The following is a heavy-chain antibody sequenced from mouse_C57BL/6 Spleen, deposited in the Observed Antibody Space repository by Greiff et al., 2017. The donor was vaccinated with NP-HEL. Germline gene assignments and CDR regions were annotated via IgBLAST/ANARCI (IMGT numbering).Heavy chain of an antibody. CDR3: ARRGLRSYFDY. CDR1: GYTFTDYY. D-gene: IGHD2-4*01. CDR2: INPYNGGT. V-gene: IGHV1-19*01. Sequence: VQLKQSGPVLVKPGASVKMSCKASGYTFTDYYMNWVKQSHGKSLEWIGVINPYNGGTSYNQKFKGKATLTVDKSSSTAYMELNSLTSEDSAVYYCARRGLRSYFDYWGQGTTLTVSS. J-gene: IGHJ2*01.